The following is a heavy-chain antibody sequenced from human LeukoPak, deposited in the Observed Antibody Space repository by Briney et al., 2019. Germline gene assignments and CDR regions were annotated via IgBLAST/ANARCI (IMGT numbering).Heavy chain of an antibody. J-gene: IGHJ4*02. CDR1: GGSISSSSYH. CDR2: MSYSGAT. D-gene: IGHD2-15*01. V-gene: IGHV4-39*01. CDR3: ARHCRAVLVVSVARGDYFDY. Sequence: SETLSLTCTVSGGSISSSSYHWGWIRQSPGEGLQWITSMSYSGATYYNPSLQSRVTISVDTPKNQFSLKLYSVTAADTAVYYCARHCRAVLVVSVARGDYFDYLGQGTLVTVSA.